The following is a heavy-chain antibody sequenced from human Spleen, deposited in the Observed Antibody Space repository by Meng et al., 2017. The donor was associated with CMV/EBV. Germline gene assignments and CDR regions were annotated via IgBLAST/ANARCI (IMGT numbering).Heavy chain of an antibody. D-gene: IGHD3-22*01. CDR1: GFIFRSYG. Sequence: GGSLRLSCAASGFIFRSYGLHWVRQAPGKGLEWVAFIRYDGSNKYYADSVKGRFTISRDNSKNTLYMQMNSLRAEDTSVYYCAKVKGGSSYYDSSGYDFDYWGQGTLVTVSS. CDR2: IRYDGSNK. V-gene: IGHV3-30*02. J-gene: IGHJ4*02. CDR3: AKVKGGSSYYDSSGYDFDY.